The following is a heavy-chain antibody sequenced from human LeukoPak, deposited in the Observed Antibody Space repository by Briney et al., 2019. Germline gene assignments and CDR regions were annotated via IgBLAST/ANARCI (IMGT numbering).Heavy chain of an antibody. D-gene: IGHD3-9*01. CDR1: GGSISSYY. Sequence: PSETLSLTCTVSGGSISSYYWSWIRQPPGKGLEWIGYIYYSGSTNYNPSLKSRVTISVDTSKNQFSLKLSSVTAAGTAVYYCARVGDYDILTGYPYYFDYWGQGTLVTVSS. V-gene: IGHV4-59*01. J-gene: IGHJ4*02. CDR2: IYYSGST. CDR3: ARVGDYDILTGYPYYFDY.